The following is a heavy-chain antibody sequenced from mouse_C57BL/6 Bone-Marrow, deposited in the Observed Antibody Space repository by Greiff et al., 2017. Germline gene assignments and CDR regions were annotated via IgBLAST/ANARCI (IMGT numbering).Heavy chain of an antibody. V-gene: IGHV5-4*01. J-gene: IGHJ1*03. CDR3: ARDPMVTTYSYFDV. Sequence: DVMLVESGGGLVKPGGSLKLSCAASGFTFSSYAMSWVRQTPEKRLEWVATISDGGSYTYYPDNVKGRFTISRDNAKNNLYLQMSHLKSEDTAMYYCARDPMVTTYSYFDVWGTGTTVTVSS. CDR2: ISDGGSYT. D-gene: IGHD2-2*01. CDR1: GFTFSSYA.